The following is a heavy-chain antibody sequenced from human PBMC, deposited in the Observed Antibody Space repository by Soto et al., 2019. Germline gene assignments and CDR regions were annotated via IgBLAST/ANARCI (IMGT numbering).Heavy chain of an antibody. Sequence: VASVKVSCKASGYTFTSYDINWVRQATGQGLEWMGWISAYNGNTNYAQKLQGRVTMTTDTSTSTAYMELRSLRSDDTAVYYCARDRVLYYDILTARLLRYNYYGLDVWGQGTTVTVAS. CDR3: ARDRVLYYDILTARLLRYNYYGLDV. D-gene: IGHD3-9*01. CDR1: GYTFTSYD. J-gene: IGHJ6*02. V-gene: IGHV1-18*01. CDR2: ISAYNGNT.